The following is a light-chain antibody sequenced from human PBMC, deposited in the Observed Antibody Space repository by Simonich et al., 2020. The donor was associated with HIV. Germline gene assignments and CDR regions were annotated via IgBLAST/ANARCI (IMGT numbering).Light chain of an antibody. Sequence: DIVMTQSPDSLAVSLGERATINCKSSRNILYNSNNKHYLAWYQQKPGQPPNLLLYWASTRESGVPDRFSARGSGTDFTLTISSLQAEDVAVYYCQQYYTTPPTFGQGTKVEIK. V-gene: IGKV4-1*01. CDR2: WAS. CDR1: RNILYNSNNKHY. CDR3: QQYYTTPPT. J-gene: IGKJ1*01.